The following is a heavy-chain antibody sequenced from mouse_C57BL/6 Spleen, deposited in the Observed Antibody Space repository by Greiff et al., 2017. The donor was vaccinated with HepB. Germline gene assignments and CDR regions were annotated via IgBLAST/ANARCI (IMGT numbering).Heavy chain of an antibody. Sequence: EVQLQQPGAELVKPGASVKLSCTASGFNIKDYYMHWVKQRTEQGLEWIGRIDPEDGDTKYAATFQVKATITGDTSANTAYLQLSSLTYEDTAVYSCARKVTTLYYYAMDYWSQGTSVTGSS. J-gene: IGHJ4*01. CDR2: IDPEDGDT. V-gene: IGHV14-2*01. CDR1: GFNIKDYY. CDR3: ARKVTTLYYYAMDY. D-gene: IGHD2-1*01.